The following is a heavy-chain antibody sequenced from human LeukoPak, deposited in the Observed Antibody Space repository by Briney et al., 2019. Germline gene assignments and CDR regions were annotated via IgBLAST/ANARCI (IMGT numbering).Heavy chain of an antibody. J-gene: IGHJ5*02. V-gene: IGHV4-59*08. CDR3: AGHLTEYYDSSGYYRGGNWFDP. CDR1: GGSISSYY. D-gene: IGHD3-22*01. CDR2: IYYSGST. Sequence: SETLSLTCTVSGGSISSYYWSWIRQPPGKGLEWIGYIYYSGSTNYNPSLKSRVTISVDTSKNQFSLKLSSVTAADTAVYYCAGHLTEYYDSSGYYRGGNWFDPWGQGTLVTVSS.